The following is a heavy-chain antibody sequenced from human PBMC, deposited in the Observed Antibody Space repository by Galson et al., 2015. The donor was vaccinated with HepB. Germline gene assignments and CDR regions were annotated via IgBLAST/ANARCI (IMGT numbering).Heavy chain of an antibody. V-gene: IGHV3-49*04. D-gene: IGHD5-18*01. J-gene: IGHJ4*02. CDR2: IRTKAYGGTR. Sequence: SLRLSCATSGFTFGNYAMSWVRQAPGKGLEWVASIRTKAYGGTREYAASVKDRFTVSRDDFKRIAYLQMNSLKTEDTAVYYCTGEEADTVMVKGYFDYWGQGTLVTVSS. CDR3: TGEEADTVMVKGYFDY. CDR1: GFTFGNYA.